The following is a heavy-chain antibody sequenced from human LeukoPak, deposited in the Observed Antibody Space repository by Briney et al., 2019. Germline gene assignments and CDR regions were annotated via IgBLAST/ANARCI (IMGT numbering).Heavy chain of an antibody. Sequence: GASVKVSCKASGYTFTSYGISWVRQAPGQGLEWMGWISAYNGNTNYAQKLQGRVTMTTDTSTSTAYMELRSLRSDDTAVYYCARGAGNDYDFWSGNTPNFDYWGQGTLVTVSS. CDR3: ARGAGNDYDFWSGNTPNFDY. D-gene: IGHD3-3*01. V-gene: IGHV1-18*01. CDR1: GYTFTSYG. J-gene: IGHJ4*02. CDR2: ISAYNGNT.